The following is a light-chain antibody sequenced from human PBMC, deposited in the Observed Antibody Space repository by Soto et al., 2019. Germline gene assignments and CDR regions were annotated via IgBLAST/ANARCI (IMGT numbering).Light chain of an antibody. CDR2: AAS. CDR3: HQYNHAPT. Sequence: DIQMTQSPSPLSASVGDRVTITCRASQGISNYLAWYQQKPGKVPELLIYAASTLQSGIPSRFSGSGSGTEFSLTISGLPAEDVATYYCHQYNHAPTFGGGTKVEIK. J-gene: IGKJ4*01. V-gene: IGKV1-27*01. CDR1: QGISNY.